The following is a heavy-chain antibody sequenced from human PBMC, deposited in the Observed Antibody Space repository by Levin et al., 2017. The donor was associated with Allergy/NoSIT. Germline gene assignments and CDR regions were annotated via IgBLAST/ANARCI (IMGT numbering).Heavy chain of an antibody. J-gene: IGHJ4*02. CDR3: ARDGALGYCSGGSCPTISVY. CDR1: GYTFTSYA. CDR2: INTNTGNP. V-gene: IGHV7-4-1*02. Sequence: ASVKVSCKASGYTFTSYAMNWVRQAPGQGLEWMGWINTNTGNPTYAQGFTGRFVFSLDTSVSTAYLQISSLKAEDTAVYYCARDGALGYCSGGSCPTISVYWGQGTLVTVSS. D-gene: IGHD2-15*01.